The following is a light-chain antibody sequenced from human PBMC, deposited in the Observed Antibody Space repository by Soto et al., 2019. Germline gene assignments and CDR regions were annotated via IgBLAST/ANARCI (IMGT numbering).Light chain of an antibody. CDR3: QKNNTSPLT. Sequence: DIQMTQSPSTLSASVGDRVTITCRASQSVVSWLAWYQQKPGKAPNLLIYKASTLQSGVPSRFSGSESGTDFTLTISSLQHDDFAAYYRQKNNTSPLTFGGGTKVEIK. J-gene: IGKJ4*01. CDR2: KAS. V-gene: IGKV1-5*03. CDR1: QSVVSW.